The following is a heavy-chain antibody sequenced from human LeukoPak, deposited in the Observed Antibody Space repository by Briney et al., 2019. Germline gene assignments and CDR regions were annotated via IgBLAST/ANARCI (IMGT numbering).Heavy chain of an antibody. CDR1: TFTFSSYN. CDR2: ISSGTYI. J-gene: IGHJ4*02. CDR3: ARDHSYGAGYFDY. Sequence: GGSLRLSCAASTFTFSSYNMNWVRQAPGKGLEWVSSISSGTYIYYRDSVKGRFTISRDNSKNTLYLQMNSLRAEDTAVYYCARDHSYGAGYFDYWGQGTLVTVSS. V-gene: IGHV3-21*04. D-gene: IGHD3-10*01.